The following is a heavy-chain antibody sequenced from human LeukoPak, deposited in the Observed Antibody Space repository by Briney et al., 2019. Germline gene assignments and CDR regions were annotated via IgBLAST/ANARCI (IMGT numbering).Heavy chain of an antibody. V-gene: IGHV1-69*04. D-gene: IGHD3-22*01. CDR1: GGSFNSYV. J-gene: IGHJ3*02. CDR2: IIPILNVA. Sequence: SVKVSCKASGGSFNSYVITWVRQAPGQGLEWMGRIIPILNVANFAQKFQGRVTITADKSTNTAHMELSSLRSEDTAVYYCTREGVYSPDGSGYHRDAFDIWGQGTVVTVSS. CDR3: TREGVYSPDGSGYHRDAFDI.